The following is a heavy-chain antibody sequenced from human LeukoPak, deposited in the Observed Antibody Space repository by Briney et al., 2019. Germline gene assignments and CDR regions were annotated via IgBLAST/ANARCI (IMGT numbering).Heavy chain of an antibody. CDR1: GFTFSDYY. CDR3: ARDRDSMTTSRMNY. CDR2: ISSSGSTI. J-gene: IGHJ4*02. V-gene: IGHV3-11*01. Sequence: PGGSLRLSCAASGFTFSDYYMSWIRQAPGKGLEWVSYISSSGSTIYYADSVKGRFTISRDNAKNSLYLQMNSLRAEDTAVYYCARDRDSMTTSRMNYWGQGTLVTVSS. D-gene: IGHD5-24*01.